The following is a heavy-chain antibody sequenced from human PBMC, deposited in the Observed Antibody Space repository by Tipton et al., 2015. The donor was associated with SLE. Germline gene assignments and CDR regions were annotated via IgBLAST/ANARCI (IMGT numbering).Heavy chain of an antibody. Sequence: LRLSCTVSGGSISSSSYYWGWIRQPPGKGLEWIGSIYYSGSTYYNPSLKSRVTISVDTSKNQFSLKLSSVTAADTAVYYCARERSPGIVWGQGTMVTVSS. CDR1: GGSISSSSYY. V-gene: IGHV4-39*07. CDR3: ARERSPGIV. CDR2: IYYSGST. J-gene: IGHJ3*01.